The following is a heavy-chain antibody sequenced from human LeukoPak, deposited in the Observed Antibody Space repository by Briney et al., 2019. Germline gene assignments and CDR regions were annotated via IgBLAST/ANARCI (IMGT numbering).Heavy chain of an antibody. J-gene: IGHJ4*02. Sequence: ASVKVSCKVSGYTLTELSMHWVRQAPGKGLEWMGGFDPEDGETIYAQKFQGRVTITADESTSTAYMELSSLRSEDTAVYYCARRWSGYSKVQARPPVFDYWGQGTLVTVSS. V-gene: IGHV1-24*01. D-gene: IGHD3-3*01. CDR1: GYTLTELS. CDR2: FDPEDGET. CDR3: ARRWSGYSKVQARPPVFDY.